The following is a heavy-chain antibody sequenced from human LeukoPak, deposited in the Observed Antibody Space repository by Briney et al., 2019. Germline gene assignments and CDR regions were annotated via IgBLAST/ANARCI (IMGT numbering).Heavy chain of an antibody. CDR1: GGTFSSYA. Sequence: SVKVSCKASGGTFSSYAISWVRQAPGQGLEWMGGIIPIFGTANYAQKFQGRVTMTTDTSTSTAYMELKSLRSDDTAVYYCAREEGAPIAAANIWGLGTKVTVSS. V-gene: IGHV1-69*05. D-gene: IGHD6-13*01. J-gene: IGHJ3*02. CDR3: AREEGAPIAAANI. CDR2: IIPIFGTA.